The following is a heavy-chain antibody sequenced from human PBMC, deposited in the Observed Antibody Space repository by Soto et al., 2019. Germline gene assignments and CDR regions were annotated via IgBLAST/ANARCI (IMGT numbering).Heavy chain of an antibody. Sequence: EVQLVESGGGLIQPGGSLRLSCAASGFTVSSNYMSWVRQDPGKGLEWVSVIYSGGSTYYADSEKGRFTISRDNSKNPLYLQMNTLRAEDTAVYYCGFGRILYYWSQGTLVTVSS. CDR3: GFGRILYY. D-gene: IGHD2-15*01. J-gene: IGHJ4*02. V-gene: IGHV3-53*01. CDR2: IYSGGST. CDR1: GFTVSSNY.